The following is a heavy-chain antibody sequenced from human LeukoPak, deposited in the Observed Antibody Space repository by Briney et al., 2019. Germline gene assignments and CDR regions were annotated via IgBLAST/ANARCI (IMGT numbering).Heavy chain of an antibody. CDR2: IYSGGST. V-gene: IGHV3-53*01. J-gene: IGHJ4*02. Sequence: GGSLRLSCAASGFTVSSNYMSWVRQAPGKGLEWVSVIYSGGSTYYADSVKGRFTISRDNAKNSLYLQMNSLRAEDTAVYYCARDGYSYGSSHRHFDYWGQGTLVTVSS. CDR1: GFTVSSNY. CDR3: ARDGYSYGSSHRHFDY. D-gene: IGHD5-18*01.